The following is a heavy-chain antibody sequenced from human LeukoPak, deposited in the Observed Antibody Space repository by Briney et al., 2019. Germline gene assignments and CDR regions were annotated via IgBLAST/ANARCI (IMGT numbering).Heavy chain of an antibody. J-gene: IGHJ3*02. CDR1: GGSISSYY. Sequence: SETLSLKCTVSGGSISSYYWSWIRQPPGKGLEGIGYIYYSGSNNYNPSLKSRVTISVDTSKHQFSLKLSSVTAADTDVYYCARDTGGISSSWYEWDAFDIWGQGTMVTVSS. D-gene: IGHD6-13*01. V-gene: IGHV4-59*01. CDR3: ARDTGGISSSWYEWDAFDI. CDR2: IYYSGSN.